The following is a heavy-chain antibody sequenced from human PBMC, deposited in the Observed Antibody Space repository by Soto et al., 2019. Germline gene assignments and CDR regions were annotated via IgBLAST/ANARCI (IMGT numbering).Heavy chain of an antibody. V-gene: IGHV1-45*02. J-gene: IGHJ4*02. CDR3: ARSGSGYYFDY. Sequence: QMQLVQSGAEVKKTGSSVKVSCKASGYTFTSRYLHWVRQAPGQALEWMGWITPFNGNTNYAQKFQDRVTITRDRSMSTAYMELSSLRSEDTAMYYCARSGSGYYFDYWGQGTLVTVSS. CDR1: GYTFTSRY. D-gene: IGHD3-3*01. CDR2: ITPFNGNT.